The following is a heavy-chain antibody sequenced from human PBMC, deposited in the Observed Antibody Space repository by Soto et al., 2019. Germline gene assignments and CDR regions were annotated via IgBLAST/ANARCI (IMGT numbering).Heavy chain of an antibody. CDR1: GGSVSGGGYY. V-gene: IGHV4-31*03. CDR2: IYYSGST. D-gene: IGHD3-22*01. J-gene: IGHJ4*02. Sequence: SETLSLTCTVSGGSVSGGGYYWSWIRQHPGKGLEWIGYIYYSGSTYYNPSLKSRVTISIDTSKNQFSLKLSSVTAADTAVYYCARDSGINYYDSSGYYYWGQGTLVTVSS. CDR3: ARDSGINYYDSSGYYY.